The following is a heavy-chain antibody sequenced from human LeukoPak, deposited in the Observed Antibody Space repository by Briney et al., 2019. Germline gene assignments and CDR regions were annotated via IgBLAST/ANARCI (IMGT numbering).Heavy chain of an antibody. CDR3: ARQGYNSVRAQYFFDY. Sequence: GESLRISCKGSGFTFTTYWISWMRQMPGKGLEWMGRIDPSDSYTNYSPSFQGHVTISADKSISTAYLSLKASDTAMYYCARQGYNSVRAQYFFDYWGQGTPVTVSS. CDR2: IDPSDSYT. J-gene: IGHJ4*02. CDR1: GFTFTTYW. V-gene: IGHV5-10-1*01. D-gene: IGHD6-25*01.